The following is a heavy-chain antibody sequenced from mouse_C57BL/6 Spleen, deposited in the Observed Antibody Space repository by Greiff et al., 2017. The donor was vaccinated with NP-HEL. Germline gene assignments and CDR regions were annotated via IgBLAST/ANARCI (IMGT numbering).Heavy chain of an antibody. Sequence: EVHLVESGGDLVKPGGSLKLSCAASGFTFSSYGMSWVRQTPDKRLEWVATISSGGSYTYYPDSVQGRFTISRDNAKNTLYLQMSSLKSEDTAMYYCARHLTGTQENYFDYWGQGTTLTVSS. D-gene: IGHD4-1*01. J-gene: IGHJ2*01. CDR3: ARHLTGTQENYFDY. CDR1: GFTFSSYG. CDR2: ISSGGSYT. V-gene: IGHV5-6*01.